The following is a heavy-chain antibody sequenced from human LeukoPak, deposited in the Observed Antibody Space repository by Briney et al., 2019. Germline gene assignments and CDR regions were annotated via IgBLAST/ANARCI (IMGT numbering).Heavy chain of an antibody. CDR2: ISSSGSTI. Sequence: GGSLRLSCTASGFTFSYYYMSWIRQAPGKGLEWVSYISSSGSTIYYADSVKGRFTISRDNAKNSLYLQMNSLRAEDTAVYYCARYSSSSHVDYWGQGTLVTVSS. J-gene: IGHJ4*02. CDR1: GFTFSYYY. D-gene: IGHD6-13*01. V-gene: IGHV3-11*01. CDR3: ARYSSSSHVDY.